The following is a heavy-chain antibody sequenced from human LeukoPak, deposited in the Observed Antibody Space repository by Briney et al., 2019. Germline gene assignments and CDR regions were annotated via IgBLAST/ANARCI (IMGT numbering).Heavy chain of an antibody. D-gene: IGHD1-1*01. CDR3: ARDLSVEEDDAFDI. Sequence: PSETLSLTCTVSGVSISSYYWSWLRQPPGKGLEWIGYTYYSGSTNYNPSLKSRVTISVGTSKNQFSLKLSSVTAADTAVYYCARDLSVEEDDAFDIWGQGTMVTVSS. J-gene: IGHJ3*02. V-gene: IGHV4-59*01. CDR1: GVSISSYY. CDR2: TYYSGST.